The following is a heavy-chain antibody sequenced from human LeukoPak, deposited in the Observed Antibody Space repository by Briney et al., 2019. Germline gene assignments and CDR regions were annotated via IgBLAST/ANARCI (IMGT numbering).Heavy chain of an antibody. CDR2: IKQDGSEK. D-gene: IGHD2-2*01. CDR3: ARGSKDIVVVPAAMYAFDI. V-gene: IGHV3-7*01. J-gene: IGHJ3*02. Sequence: GGSLRLSCAASGFTFSSYWMSWVRQAPGKGLEWVANIKQDGSEKYYVDSVKGRFAISRDNAKNSLYLQMNSLRAEDTAVYYCARGSKDIVVVPAAMYAFDIWGQGTMVTVSS. CDR1: GFTFSSYW.